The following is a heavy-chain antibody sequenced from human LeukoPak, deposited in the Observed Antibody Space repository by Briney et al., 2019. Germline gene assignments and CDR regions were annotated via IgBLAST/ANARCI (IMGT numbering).Heavy chain of an antibody. CDR2: IYYSGST. J-gene: IGHJ4*02. CDR3: ASHYGP. V-gene: IGHV4-39*01. D-gene: IGHD3-10*01. Sequence: SETLSLTCTVSGGSTSGSSYYWGWIRQPPGKGLEWIGSIYYSGSTYYNPSLKSRVTISVDTSKNQFSLKLNSVTATDTAVYYCASHYGPWGQGTLVTVSS. CDR1: GGSTSGSSYY.